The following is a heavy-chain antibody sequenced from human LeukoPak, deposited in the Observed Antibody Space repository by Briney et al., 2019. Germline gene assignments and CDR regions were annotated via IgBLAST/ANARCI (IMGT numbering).Heavy chain of an antibody. Sequence: GGSLRLSCAASGFTFSSHAMGWVRQAPGKGLEWVSGIGGLGGSTYYAGSVKVRFTISRDNSQNTLYLHMNSLRAGDTAVYYCARDPGVVAFHYFDYWGQGSLVTVSS. J-gene: IGHJ4*02. CDR1: GFTFSSHA. CDR2: IGGLGGST. D-gene: IGHD3-3*01. CDR3: ARDPGVVAFHYFDY. V-gene: IGHV3-23*01.